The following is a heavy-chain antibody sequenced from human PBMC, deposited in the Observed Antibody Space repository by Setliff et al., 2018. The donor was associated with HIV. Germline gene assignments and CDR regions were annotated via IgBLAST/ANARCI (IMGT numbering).Heavy chain of an antibody. Sequence: ASVKVSCKASGYTFTNYAMHWVRQAPGQRLEWMGWINAGNGNTKYSQKIQGRVTITRNTSISTVYMELSSLRSEDTAVYYCAREMAVAGRGFDYWGQGTLVTSPQ. CDR1: GYTFTNYA. CDR3: AREMAVAGRGFDY. J-gene: IGHJ4*02. V-gene: IGHV1-3*01. CDR2: INAGNGNT. D-gene: IGHD6-19*01.